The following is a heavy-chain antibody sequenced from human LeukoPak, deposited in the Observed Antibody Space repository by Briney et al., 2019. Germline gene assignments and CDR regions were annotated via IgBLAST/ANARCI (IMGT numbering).Heavy chain of an antibody. V-gene: IGHV1-69*04. CDR1: GGTFSSYA. J-gene: IGHJ6*02. Sequence: GASVKVSCKASGGTFSSYAISWVRQAPGQGLEWMGRIIPILGIANYAQKFQGRVTITADKSTSTAYMELSSLRSEDTAVYYCAREILNGGYSYGYHYGMDVWDQGTTVTVSS. CDR3: AREILNGGYSYGYHYGMDV. D-gene: IGHD5-18*01. CDR2: IIPILGIA.